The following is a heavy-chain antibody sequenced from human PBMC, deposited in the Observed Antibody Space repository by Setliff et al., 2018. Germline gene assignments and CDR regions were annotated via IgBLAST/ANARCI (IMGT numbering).Heavy chain of an antibody. V-gene: IGHV7-4-1*02. D-gene: IGHD2-2*01. CDR2: INTNTGNP. CDR1: GYTFTSYA. CDR3: ARDLGYCSTTSCHGDWFDP. J-gene: IGHJ5*02. Sequence: GASVKVSCKASGYTFTSYAMNWVRQAPGQGLEWMGWINTNTGNPTYAQGFTGRFVFSLDTSVSTACLQISSLKAEDTAVYYCARDLGYCSTTSCHGDWFDPWGQGTLVTVSS.